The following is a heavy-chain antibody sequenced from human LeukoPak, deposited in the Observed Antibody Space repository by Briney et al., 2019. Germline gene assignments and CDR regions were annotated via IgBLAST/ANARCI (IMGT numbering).Heavy chain of an antibody. J-gene: IGHJ4*02. V-gene: IGHV3-23*01. Sequence: GGSLRLSCAASGFTFSSYSMTWVRQAPGKGLEWVSNISYSGGSIYYADSVKGRFTISRDNSKNTLYLQMNSLRAEDTAIYYCAKGQVANTRYFEYWGQGTLVPVSS. CDR1: GFTFSSYS. CDR3: AKGQVANTRYFEY. CDR2: ISYSGGSI. D-gene: IGHD2-15*01.